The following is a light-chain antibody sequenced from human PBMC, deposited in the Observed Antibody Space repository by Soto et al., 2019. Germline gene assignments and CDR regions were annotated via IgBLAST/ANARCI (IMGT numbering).Light chain of an antibody. Sequence: EIVLTQSPRTLYLSPGERATLSCRASQSVSSSYLAWYQQKPGQAPRLLIYGASSRATGIPDRFSVSLSGTDFTLTISRLEPEDFAVYYFQLSLGSFGQGIRLEIK. CDR1: QSVSSSY. V-gene: IGKV3-20*01. CDR3: QLSLGS. J-gene: IGKJ5*01. CDR2: GAS.